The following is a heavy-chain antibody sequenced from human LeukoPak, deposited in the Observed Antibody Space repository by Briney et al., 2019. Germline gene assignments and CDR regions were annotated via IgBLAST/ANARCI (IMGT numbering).Heavy chain of an antibody. CDR3: ARQGVATAIDY. CDR1: GGSISSYY. Sequence: PSETLSLTCTVSGGSISSYYWSWIRQPAGKGLEWIGRIYASGNTNYNLSLKSRVTMSVDTSKNLFALKLSSVTAADTAVYYCARQGVATAIDYWGQGTLVTVSS. J-gene: IGHJ4*02. D-gene: IGHD2-21*02. V-gene: IGHV4-4*07. CDR2: IYASGNT.